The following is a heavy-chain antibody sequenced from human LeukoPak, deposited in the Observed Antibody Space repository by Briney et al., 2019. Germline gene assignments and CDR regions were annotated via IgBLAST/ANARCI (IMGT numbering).Heavy chain of an antibody. V-gene: IGHV3-30*01. CDR3: ARAGGWLRSYYYYYMDV. CDR1: GFTFSSYA. Sequence: PGRSLRLSCAASGFTFSSYAMHWVRQAPGKGLEWVAVISYDGSNKYYADSVKGRFTISRDNSKNTLYLQMNSLRAEDTAVYYCARAGGWLRSYYYYYMDVWGKGTTVTVSS. CDR2: ISYDGSNK. J-gene: IGHJ6*03. D-gene: IGHD5-24*01.